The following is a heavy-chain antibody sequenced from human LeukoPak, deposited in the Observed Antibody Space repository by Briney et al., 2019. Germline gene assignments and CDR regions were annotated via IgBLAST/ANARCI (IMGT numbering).Heavy chain of an antibody. Sequence: SETLSLTCTVSGGSISSYYWSWIRQPPGKGLEWIGYIYYGGSTNYNPSLKSRVTISVDTSKNQFSLKLSSVTAADTAVYYCASSGAFTISAFDYWGQGTLVTVSS. D-gene: IGHD3-9*01. CDR1: GGSISSYY. CDR2: IYYGGST. CDR3: ASSGAFTISAFDY. V-gene: IGHV4-59*01. J-gene: IGHJ4*02.